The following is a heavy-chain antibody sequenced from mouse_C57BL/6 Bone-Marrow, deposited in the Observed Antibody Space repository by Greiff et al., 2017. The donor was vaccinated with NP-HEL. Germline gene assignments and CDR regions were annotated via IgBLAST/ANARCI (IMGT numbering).Heavy chain of an antibody. CDR3: ARSSELGRELYDAMDY. J-gene: IGHJ4*01. CDR2: INPNNGGT. D-gene: IGHD4-1*01. V-gene: IGHV1-18*01. CDR1: GYTFTDYN. Sequence: EVQLQQSGPELVKPGASVKIPCKASGYTFTDYNMDWVKQSHGKSLEWIGDINPNNGGTIYNQKFKGKATLTVDKSSSTAYMELRSLTSEDTAVYYCARSSELGRELYDAMDYWGQGTSVTVSS.